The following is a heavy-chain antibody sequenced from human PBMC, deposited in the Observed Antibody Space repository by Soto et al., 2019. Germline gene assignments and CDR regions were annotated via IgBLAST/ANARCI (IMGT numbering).Heavy chain of an antibody. D-gene: IGHD1-26*01. CDR1: GYRFTPHW. CDR2: IYPADSDI. J-gene: IGHJ4*02. V-gene: IGHV5-51*01. Sequence: ESLKISCKGSGYRFTPHWIDLGRQIPGKDLQWMGVIYPADSDIKYSPSFQGHVTLSVDKSTSTAYLQWSGLKASDTGVYFCSRRIYWDNDHWGQGTQVTVSS. CDR3: SRRIYWDNDH.